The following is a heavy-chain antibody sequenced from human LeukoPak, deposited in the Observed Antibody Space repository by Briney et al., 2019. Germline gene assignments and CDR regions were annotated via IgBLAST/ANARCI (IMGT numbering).Heavy chain of an antibody. Sequence: PGGSLRLSCAASGFSVSNTYMSWVRQAPGGGLEWVSVIYSGDSGVSTYYADSVKGRFTISRHNSKNTLYLQMSSLRAEDTAVYFCARSAARLRYYYAMDVWGQGTTVTVCS. CDR3: ARSAARLRYYYAMDV. J-gene: IGHJ6*02. V-gene: IGHV3-53*04. CDR2: IYSGDSGVST. D-gene: IGHD6-6*01. CDR1: GFSVSNTY.